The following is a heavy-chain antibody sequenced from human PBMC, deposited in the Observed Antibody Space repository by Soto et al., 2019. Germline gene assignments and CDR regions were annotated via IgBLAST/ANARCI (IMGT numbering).Heavy chain of an antibody. D-gene: IGHD3-9*01. CDR2: ISAYNGNT. Sequence: QVQLVQSGAEVKKPGASVKVSCKASGYTFTSYGISWVRQAPGQGLEWMGWISAYNGNTNYAQRLQGRVTMTTDTITSTASKEPRDLESYGPAAYYWAGELRYFDGKKGGWYFDLWGRGTLVTVSS. CDR3: AGELRYFDGKKGGWYFDL. CDR1: GYTFTSYG. J-gene: IGHJ2*01. V-gene: IGHV1-18*01.